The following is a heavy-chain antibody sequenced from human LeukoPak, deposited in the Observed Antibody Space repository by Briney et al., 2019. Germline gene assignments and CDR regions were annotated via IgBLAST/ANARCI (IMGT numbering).Heavy chain of an antibody. V-gene: IGHV4-39*01. CDR2: IYYSGST. D-gene: IGHD4-11*01. Sequence: SETLSLTCTVSGGSISSSSYYWGWIRQPPGKGLEWIGSIYYSGSTYYNPSLKSRVTIPVDTSKNQFSLKLSSVTAADTAVYYCARQGIKAVTTDYWGQGTLVTVSS. CDR3: ARQGIKAVTTDY. CDR1: GGSISSSSYY. J-gene: IGHJ4*02.